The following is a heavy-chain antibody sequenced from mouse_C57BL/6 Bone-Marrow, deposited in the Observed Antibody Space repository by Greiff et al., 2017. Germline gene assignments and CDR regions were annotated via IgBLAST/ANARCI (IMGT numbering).Heavy chain of an antibody. CDR3: ARGLYAMDY. J-gene: IGHJ4*01. V-gene: IGHV1-61*01. Sequence: QVQLQQPGAELVRPGSSVKLSCKASGYTFTSYWMDWVKQRPGQGLEWIGNIYPSDSETHYNQKFKDKATLTVDKSSSTAYRQLSSLTSEDSAGYYCARGLYAMDYWGQGTSVTVSS. CDR1: GYTFTSYW. CDR2: IYPSDSET.